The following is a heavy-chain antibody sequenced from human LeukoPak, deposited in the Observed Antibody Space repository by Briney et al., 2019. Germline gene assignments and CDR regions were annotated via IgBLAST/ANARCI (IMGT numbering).Heavy chain of an antibody. CDR3: ARGPSGYHNT. CDR2: IKSKPDGGTT. CDR1: GFAFNYAW. Sequence: GESLRLSCAASGFAFNYAWVSWVRQAPGKGLEWIGRIKSKPDGGTTDYAAPVKGRFTISRDDSENTVYLQMNSLRAEGTAVYYCARGPSGYHNTGGQGTLVTVSS. V-gene: IGHV3-15*01. D-gene: IGHD5-12*01. J-gene: IGHJ4*02.